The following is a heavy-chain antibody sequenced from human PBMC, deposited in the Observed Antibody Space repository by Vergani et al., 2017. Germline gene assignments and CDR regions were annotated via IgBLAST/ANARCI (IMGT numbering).Heavy chain of an antibody. Sequence: VQLVESGGGLVKPGGSLRLSCAASGFTFSSYSMNWVRQAPGKGLEWVSYISSSSSTIYYADSVKGRFTISRDNAKNSLYLQMNSLRAEDTAVYYCARDWGRLDYDILTGPEPRIDAFDIWGQGTMVTVSS. D-gene: IGHD3-9*01. J-gene: IGHJ3*02. V-gene: IGHV3-48*04. CDR2: ISSSSSTI. CDR3: ARDWGRLDYDILTGPEPRIDAFDI. CDR1: GFTFSSYS.